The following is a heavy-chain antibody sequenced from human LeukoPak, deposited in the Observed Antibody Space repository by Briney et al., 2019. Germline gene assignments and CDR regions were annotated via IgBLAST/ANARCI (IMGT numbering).Heavy chain of an antibody. Sequence: GASVKVSCKASGYTFTSYGISWVRQAPGQGLEWMGWISAYNGNTNYAQKLQGRVTMTTDTSTSTAYMELRSLRSDDTAVYYCARGFGLLWFGELYGMDVWGQGTTVTVSS. CDR3: ARGFGLLWFGELYGMDV. D-gene: IGHD3-10*01. CDR2: ISAYNGNT. CDR1: GYTFTSYG. V-gene: IGHV1-18*01. J-gene: IGHJ6*02.